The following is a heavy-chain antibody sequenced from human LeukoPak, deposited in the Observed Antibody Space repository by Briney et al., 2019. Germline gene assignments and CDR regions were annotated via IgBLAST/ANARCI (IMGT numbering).Heavy chain of an antibody. CDR2: IYHSGST. V-gene: IGHV4-39*07. Sequence: SETLSLTCTVSGGSISSSSYYWGWIRQPPGKGLEWIGSIYHSGSTYYNPSLKSRVTISVDTSKNQFSLKLSSVTAADTAVYYCARVFCRDCYSDDIDYWGQGTLVTVSS. D-gene: IGHD2-21*02. CDR3: ARVFCRDCYSDDIDY. J-gene: IGHJ4*02. CDR1: GGSISSSSYY.